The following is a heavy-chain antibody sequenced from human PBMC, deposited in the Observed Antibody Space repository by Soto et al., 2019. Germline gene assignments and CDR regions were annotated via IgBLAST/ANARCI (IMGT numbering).Heavy chain of an antibody. D-gene: IGHD2-15*01. J-gene: IGHJ3*02. CDR1: GGSISSGGYY. CDR2: IYYSGST. CDR3: ARGGKDMATGLGAFDI. V-gene: IGHV4-31*11. Sequence: QVQLQESGPGLVKPSQTLSLTCAVSGGSISSGGYYWSGIRQHPGKGLEGIGYIYYSGSTYYSPSLGCRVNISENTTKNQFSMKLSSVTAADTALYYCARGGKDMATGLGAFDIRGQGTMVTVSS.